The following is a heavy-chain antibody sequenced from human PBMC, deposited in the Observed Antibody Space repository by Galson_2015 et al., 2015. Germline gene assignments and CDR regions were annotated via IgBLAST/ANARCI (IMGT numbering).Heavy chain of an antibody. Sequence: SLRLSCAASGFTFSSYAMHWVRQAPGKGLEWVAVISYDGSNKYYADSVKGRFTISRDNSKNTLYLQMNSLRAEDTAVYYCAKDRGMITFGGVIVIRYYFDYWGQGTLVTVSS. CDR1: GFTFSSYA. D-gene: IGHD3-16*02. V-gene: IGHV3-30-3*01. CDR2: ISYDGSNK. CDR3: AKDRGMITFGGVIVIRYYFDY. J-gene: IGHJ4*02.